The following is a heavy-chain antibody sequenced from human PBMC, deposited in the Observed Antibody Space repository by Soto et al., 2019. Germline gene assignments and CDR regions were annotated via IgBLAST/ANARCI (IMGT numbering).Heavy chain of an antibody. V-gene: IGHV4-30-4*01. CDR2: IYYSGST. CDR1: GGSISSGDYY. J-gene: IGHJ4*02. Sequence: SETLSLTCTVSGGSISSGDYYWSWIRQPPGKGLEWIGYIYYSGSTYYNPSLKSRVTISVDTSKNQFSLKLSSVTAADTAVYYCAREGSSGSYYFDYWGQGTLVTVSS. CDR3: AREGSSGSYYFDY. D-gene: IGHD1-26*01.